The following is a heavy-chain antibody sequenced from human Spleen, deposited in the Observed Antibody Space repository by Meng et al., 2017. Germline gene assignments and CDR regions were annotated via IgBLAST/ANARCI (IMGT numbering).Heavy chain of an antibody. J-gene: IGHJ5*02. D-gene: IGHD6-19*01. CDR3: VRSSGWVRTGFDP. V-gene: IGHV4-39*01. CDR2: IGHAGYT. Sequence: QPQLQESGPGLVKPSETLSLTCTVSDDAIFTSGYYWGWIRQSPGKGLEWIGSIGHAGYTYYTPSLKSRVVVSLDTSKSQFSLILTSVTASDTAVYYCVRSSGWVRTGFDPWGQGTLVTVSS. CDR1: DDAIFTSGYY.